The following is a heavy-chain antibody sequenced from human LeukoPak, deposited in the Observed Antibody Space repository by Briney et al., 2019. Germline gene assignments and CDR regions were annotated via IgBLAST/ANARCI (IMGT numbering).Heavy chain of an antibody. V-gene: IGHV4-39*01. J-gene: IGHJ4*02. CDR3: ARRIVGVIDAFDY. CDR1: GGSISSPLSY. CDR2: VLHSGAT. Sequence: PSDTLSLNCTVSGGSISSPLSYWSWIRQPPGKGLDWIPTVLHSGATFYSPSLEGRLTISIDTSTNQFSLKMTSMTAADTAVYYCARRIVGVIDAFDYWGQGALVTVSS. D-gene: IGHD1-26*01.